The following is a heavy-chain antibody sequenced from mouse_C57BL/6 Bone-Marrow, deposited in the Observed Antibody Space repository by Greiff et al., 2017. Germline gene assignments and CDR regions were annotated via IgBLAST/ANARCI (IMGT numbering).Heavy chain of an antibody. CDR1: GFNIKDDY. J-gene: IGHJ2*01. Sequence: VQLKQSGAELVRPGASVKLSCTASGFNIKDDYMHWVKQRPEQGLEWIGWIDPENGDTEYASKFQGKATITADTSSNTAYLQLSSLTSEDTAVYYCTTGGFYYYGSRYGYWGQGTTLTVSS. V-gene: IGHV14-4*01. D-gene: IGHD1-1*01. CDR3: TTGGFYYYGSRYGY. CDR2: IDPENGDT.